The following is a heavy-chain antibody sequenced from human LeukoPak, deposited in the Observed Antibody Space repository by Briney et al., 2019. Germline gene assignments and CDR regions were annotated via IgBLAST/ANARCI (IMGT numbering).Heavy chain of an antibody. CDR3: ARDAAGRDLDF. CDR1: GYTXTDYG. D-gene: IGHD6-13*01. V-gene: IGHV1-18*01. J-gene: IGHJ4*02. Sequence: GASVKVSCKTSGYTXTDYGVSWVRQAPGQGLEWMGWIHIYSGNTNYAETFQGRVTMTTDTSTSTGYMELRSLSSDDTAVYYCARDAAGRDLDFWGQGTLVTVSS. CDR2: IHIYSGNT.